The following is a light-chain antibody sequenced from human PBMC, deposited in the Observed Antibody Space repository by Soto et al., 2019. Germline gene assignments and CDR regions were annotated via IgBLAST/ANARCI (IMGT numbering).Light chain of an antibody. CDR3: QSYDSSLRSV. CDR1: SSNIGAGYD. CDR2: GNS. Sequence: QSAMTQPPSVSGAPGKRVTISCTGSSSNIGAGYDVHWYQQLPGTAPKLLIYGNSNRPAGVPDRFSGSKSGTSASLAITGLQAEDEADYYCQSYDSSLRSVFGGGTKLTVL. V-gene: IGLV1-40*01. J-gene: IGLJ2*01.